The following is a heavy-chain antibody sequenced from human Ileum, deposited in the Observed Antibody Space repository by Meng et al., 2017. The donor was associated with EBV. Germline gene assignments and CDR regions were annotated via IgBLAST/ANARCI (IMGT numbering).Heavy chain of an antibody. CDR3: AYYFVGRGGTGS. J-gene: IGHJ5*02. D-gene: IGHD2/OR15-2a*01. CDR1: GASVSSNDYH. V-gene: IGHV4-61*03. CDR2: MYDSESA. Sequence: QVQLLESCPGLVRRPEPLPLACSVPGASVSSNDYHWSWLRQSPGKGLEWIGCMYDSESARYNPSLNSRVTISIDTSRNHFVLKLTSVTAADTAVYYCAYYFVGRGGTGSWGQGTLVTVSS.